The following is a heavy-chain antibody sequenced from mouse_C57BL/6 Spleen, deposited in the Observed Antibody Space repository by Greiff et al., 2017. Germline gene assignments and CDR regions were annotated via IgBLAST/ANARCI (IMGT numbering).Heavy chain of an antibody. Sequence: EVQLVESGGGLVKPGGSLKLSCAASGFTFSSYAMSWVRQTPEKRLEWVATISDGGSYTSYPDNVKGRFTISRDNAKNNLYLQMSHLKSEDTAMYYCARDLSNYDAMDYWGQGTSVTVSS. V-gene: IGHV5-4*01. CDR3: ARDLSNYDAMDY. J-gene: IGHJ4*01. D-gene: IGHD2-5*01. CDR1: GFTFSSYA. CDR2: ISDGGSYT.